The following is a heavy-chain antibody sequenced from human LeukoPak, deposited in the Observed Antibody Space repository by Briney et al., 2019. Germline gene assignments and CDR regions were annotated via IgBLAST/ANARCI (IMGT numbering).Heavy chain of an antibody. CDR3: ARAGSNWNYVY. J-gene: IGHJ4*02. CDR2: IKQDESEK. V-gene: IGHV3-7*01. D-gene: IGHD1-7*01. Sequence: GGSLRLSCAASGFTFRGFLMSWVRQTPGKGLEWAANIKQDESEKYYADAVKGRFTISRDNTKNSLSLQMNSLTAEDTAVYYCARAGSNWNYVYWGQGTLVTVSS. CDR1: GFTFRGFL.